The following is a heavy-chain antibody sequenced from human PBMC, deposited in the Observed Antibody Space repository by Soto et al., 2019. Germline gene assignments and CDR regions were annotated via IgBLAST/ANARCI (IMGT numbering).Heavy chain of an antibody. V-gene: IGHV3-30*18. Sequence: GGSLRLSCAASGFTFSSYGMHWVRQAPGKGLEWVAVTSYDGIIQYYVDSVKGRFTISRDNSKNTLYLQMNSLRPEDTAVYHCANDLDRYINYENGMDVWGRGTMVTVSS. J-gene: IGHJ6*02. D-gene: IGHD4-4*01. CDR3: ANDLDRYINYENGMDV. CDR2: TSYDGIIQ. CDR1: GFTFSSYG.